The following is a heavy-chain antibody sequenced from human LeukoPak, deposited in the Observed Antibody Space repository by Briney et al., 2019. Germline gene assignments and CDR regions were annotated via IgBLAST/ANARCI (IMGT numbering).Heavy chain of an antibody. CDR3: ARDLIVVVPAAMTTY. CDR2: INQDGSEK. J-gene: IGHJ4*02. Sequence: RAGGSLRLSCAASGFTFSSSWMTWVRQAPGKGLEWVTIINQDGSEKYYVDSVKGRFTISRDNARNSLFLQMNNLRAEDTAVYYCARDLIVVVPAAMTTYWGQGTLVTVSS. CDR1: GFTFSSSW. V-gene: IGHV3-7*01. D-gene: IGHD2-2*01.